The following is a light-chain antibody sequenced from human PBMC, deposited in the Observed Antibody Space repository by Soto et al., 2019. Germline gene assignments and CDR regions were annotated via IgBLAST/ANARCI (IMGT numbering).Light chain of an antibody. Sequence: EIVLTQSPGTLSLSPGERATLSCRASQSVSSSNLAWYQQKPGQAPRLLIYGASNRATGIPDRFSGSGSGTDFTLTITRLETEDFAVYHCQQYSNSPLTFGGGTKVDIK. CDR3: QQYSNSPLT. CDR1: QSVSSSN. J-gene: IGKJ4*01. V-gene: IGKV3-20*01. CDR2: GAS.